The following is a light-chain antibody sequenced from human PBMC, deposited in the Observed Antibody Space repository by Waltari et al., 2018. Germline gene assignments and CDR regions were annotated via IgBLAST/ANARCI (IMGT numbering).Light chain of an antibody. V-gene: IGKV1-17*03. CDR1: QTISSY. Sequence: DIQMTQSPSSLSASVGDRVTITCRASQTISSYLAWYQQKPGKVPKLLIYAASSLESGVPSRFSSSGSGTECTLTIISLQPEDFATYYCQQHNSHPRTFGQGTKVEIK. CDR3: QQHNSHPRT. J-gene: IGKJ1*01. CDR2: AAS.